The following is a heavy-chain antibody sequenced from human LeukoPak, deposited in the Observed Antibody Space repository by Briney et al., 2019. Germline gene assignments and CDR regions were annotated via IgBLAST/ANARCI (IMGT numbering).Heavy chain of an antibody. V-gene: IGHV3-15*01. CDR2: IKSKTDGGTT. CDR3: TTDLSWPHYGDYQNTPYFDY. D-gene: IGHD4-17*01. J-gene: IGHJ4*02. CDR1: GFTFSNAW. Sequence: GGSLRLSCAASGFTFSNAWMSWVRQAPGKGLEWVGRIKSKTDGGTTDYAAPVKGRFTISRDDSKNTLYLQMNSLKTEDTAVYYCTTDLSWPHYGDYQNTPYFDYWGQGTLVTVSS.